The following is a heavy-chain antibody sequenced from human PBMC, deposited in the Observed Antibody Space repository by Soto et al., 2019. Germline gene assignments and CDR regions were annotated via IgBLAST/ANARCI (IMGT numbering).Heavy chain of an antibody. CDR1: GFTFSTFA. V-gene: IGHV3-23*01. J-gene: IGHJ4*02. CDR2: ISGSGDGT. Sequence: EVQLLESGGGLVQPGGSLRLSCAASGFTFSTFALSWVRQAPGKGLEWVSAISGSGDGTDYAASVKGRFTISRDNSKNTLYLQMNSLGAEDTAVYCCAGPGYSSQDYWGQGALVTVSS. CDR3: AGPGYSSQDY. D-gene: IGHD5-18*01.